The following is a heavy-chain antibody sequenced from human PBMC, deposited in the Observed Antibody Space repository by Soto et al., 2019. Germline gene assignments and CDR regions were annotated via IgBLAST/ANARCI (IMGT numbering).Heavy chain of an antibody. Sequence: QVQLVQSGTEVKKPGASVKVSCKTSGYTFTNHGINWVRQAPGQGLEWMGWINPYNANTNYAQKLQGRVTITTDTSTTPAYMGLRRPTSDDTAVYYCARERVAGIWGDAFDIWGQGTVVTVSS. D-gene: IGHD3-16*01. V-gene: IGHV1-18*04. CDR1: GYTFTNHG. CDR3: ARERVAGIWGDAFDI. J-gene: IGHJ3*02. CDR2: INPYNANT.